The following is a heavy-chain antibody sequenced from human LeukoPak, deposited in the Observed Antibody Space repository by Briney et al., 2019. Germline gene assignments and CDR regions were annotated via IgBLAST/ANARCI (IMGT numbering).Heavy chain of an antibody. Sequence: PSETLSLTCTVSGGSISSGGYYWSWIRQPPGKGLEWIGYIYHSGSTYYNPSLKSRVTISVDTSKNQFSLKLSSVTAADTAVYYCARALAEGSGSYYTPNYYFDYWGQGTLVTVSS. J-gene: IGHJ4*02. CDR2: IYHSGST. CDR3: ARALAEGSGSYYTPNYYFDY. V-gene: IGHV4-30-2*05. CDR1: GGSISSGGYY. D-gene: IGHD3-10*01.